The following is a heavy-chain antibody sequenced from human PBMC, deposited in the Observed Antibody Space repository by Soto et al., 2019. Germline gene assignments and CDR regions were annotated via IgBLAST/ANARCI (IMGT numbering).Heavy chain of an antibody. V-gene: IGHV4-59*01. CDR2: IYYSGST. CDR3: ARAGGAYYDILTGYSRDGYFDY. CDR1: GGSISSYY. Sequence: SETLSLTCTVSGGSISSYYWSWIRQPPGKGLEWIGYIYYSGSTNYNPSLKSRVTISVDTSKNQFSLKLSSVTAADTAVYYCARAGGAYYDILTGYSRDGYFDYWGQGTLVTVSS. J-gene: IGHJ4*02. D-gene: IGHD3-9*01.